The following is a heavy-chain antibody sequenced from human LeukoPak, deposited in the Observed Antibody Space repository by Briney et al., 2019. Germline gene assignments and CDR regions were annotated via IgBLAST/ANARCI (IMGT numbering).Heavy chain of an antibody. D-gene: IGHD5-18*01. Sequence: GASVKVSCKASGYTFTGYYMHWVRQATGQGLEWMGWMNPNSGNTGYAQKFQGRVTMTRNTSISTAYMELSSLRSEDTAVYYRARYSYGWPYYYYMDVWGKGTTVTISS. CDR2: MNPNSGNT. CDR3: ARYSYGWPYYYYMDV. J-gene: IGHJ6*03. CDR1: GYTFTGYY. V-gene: IGHV1-8*02.